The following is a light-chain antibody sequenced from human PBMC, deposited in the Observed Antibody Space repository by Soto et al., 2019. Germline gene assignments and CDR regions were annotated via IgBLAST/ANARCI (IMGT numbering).Light chain of an antibody. V-gene: IGLV2-14*02. CDR3: CSYISSTTLVV. J-gene: IGLJ2*01. CDR1: SNDVGRYNL. Sequence: QSALTQPASVSGSPGQSITISCTGSSNDVGRYNLVSWYQQYPGNAPKLIIYEDSKRPSGASNRFSGSKSGNTASLTISGLQAEDEADYYCCSYISSTTLVVFGGGTKLTVL. CDR2: EDS.